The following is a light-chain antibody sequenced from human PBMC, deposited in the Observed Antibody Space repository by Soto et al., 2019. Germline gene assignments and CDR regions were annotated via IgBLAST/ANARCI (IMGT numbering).Light chain of an antibody. V-gene: IGLV2-8*01. CDR2: EVS. J-gene: IGLJ1*01. Sequence: QSVLTQPPSASGSPGQSVTISCTGTSIDVGGYNYVSWYQQHPGKAPKLMIYEVSKRPSGVPDRFSGSKSGNTASLTASGLQAEDEADYYCSSYAGSNGVFGTGTKVTVL. CDR3: SSYAGSNGV. CDR1: SIDVGGYNY.